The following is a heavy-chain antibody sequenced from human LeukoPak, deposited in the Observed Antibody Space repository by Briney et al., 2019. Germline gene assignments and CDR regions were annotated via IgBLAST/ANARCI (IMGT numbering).Heavy chain of an antibody. CDR1: AFTFSSYG. CDR2: ISCDANNK. D-gene: IGHD5-24*01. J-gene: IGHJ4*02. Sequence: PGRSLRLSCAASAFTFSSYGMHWVRQAPGKGLEWVAFISCDANNKYYADSVKGRFTISRDNSKNTLSLQMNSLRAEDTAVYYCAKDRHPARTDGYYFDYWGQGSLVTVSS. V-gene: IGHV3-30*18. CDR3: AKDRHPARTDGYYFDY.